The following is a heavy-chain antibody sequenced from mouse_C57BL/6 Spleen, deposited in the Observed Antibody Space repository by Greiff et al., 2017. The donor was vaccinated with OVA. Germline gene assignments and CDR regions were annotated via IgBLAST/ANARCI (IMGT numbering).Heavy chain of an antibody. CDR3: TTHYYGSVYFDY. D-gene: IGHD1-1*01. Sequence: VQLQQSWAELVRPGASVKLSCTASGFNIKDYYMHWVKQRPEQGLEWIGRIDPEDGDTEYAPKFQGKATMTADTSSNTAYLQLSSLTSEDTAVYYCTTHYYGSVYFDYWGQGTTLTVSS. V-gene: IGHV14-1*01. CDR2: IDPEDGDT. J-gene: IGHJ2*01. CDR1: GFNIKDYY.